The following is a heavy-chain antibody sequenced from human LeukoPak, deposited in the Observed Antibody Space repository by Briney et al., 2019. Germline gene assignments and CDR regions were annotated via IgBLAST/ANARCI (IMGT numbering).Heavy chain of an antibody. J-gene: IGHJ6*02. CDR2: ISSKGDTT. V-gene: IGHV3-64D*09. Sequence: GGSLRLSCSACGFTPSRYAMHWVRQAPGKGLDYVSLISSKGDTTLYADSVKGRFTISRDNSQNTLFLQMSSLRAEDTAVYYCVKEIVARHQYYYHYGLDVWRQGTTVTVSS. CDR3: VKEIVARHQYYYHYGLDV. CDR1: GFTPSRYA. D-gene: IGHD6-6*01.